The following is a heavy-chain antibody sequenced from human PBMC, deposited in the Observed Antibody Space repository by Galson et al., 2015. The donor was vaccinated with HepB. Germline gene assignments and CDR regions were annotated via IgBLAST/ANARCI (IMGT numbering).Heavy chain of an antibody. CDR1: GGTFSSYT. V-gene: IGHV1-69*02. Sequence: SVKVSCKASGGTFSSYTISWVRQAPGQGLEWMGRIIPILGIANYAQKFQGRVTITADKSTSTAYMELSSLRSEDTAVYYCARLLTGDEAFDIWGQGTMVTVSS. D-gene: IGHD7-27*01. CDR3: ARLLTGDEAFDI. CDR2: IIPILGIA. J-gene: IGHJ3*02.